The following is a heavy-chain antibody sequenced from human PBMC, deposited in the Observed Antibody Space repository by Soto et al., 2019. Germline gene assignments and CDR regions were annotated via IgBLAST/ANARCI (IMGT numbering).Heavy chain of an antibody. CDR2: IIPIFGTA. Sequence: SVKVSCKASGGTFSSYAISWVRQAPGQGLEWMGGIIPIFGTANYAQKFQGRVTITADESTSTAYMELSSLRSEDTAVYYCARESRGGYDFWSGTIGAFDIWGQGTMVTVSS. J-gene: IGHJ3*02. CDR1: GGTFSSYA. D-gene: IGHD3-3*01. CDR3: ARESRGGYDFWSGTIGAFDI. V-gene: IGHV1-69*13.